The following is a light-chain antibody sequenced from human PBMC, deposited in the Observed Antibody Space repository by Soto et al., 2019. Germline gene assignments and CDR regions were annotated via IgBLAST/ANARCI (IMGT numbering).Light chain of an antibody. CDR1: QSVSRNVSN. Sequence: EILLTQSPGTLSLSPGERGTLSCRASQSVSRNVSNLAWYQQKPGQPPRLVIYDASKRASGIPDRFSGSGSERDFTLTISRLEPEDFAVYYCQQYGNSVVTFGHGTTVDIK. CDR2: DAS. J-gene: IGKJ3*01. V-gene: IGKV3-20*01. CDR3: QQYGNSVVT.